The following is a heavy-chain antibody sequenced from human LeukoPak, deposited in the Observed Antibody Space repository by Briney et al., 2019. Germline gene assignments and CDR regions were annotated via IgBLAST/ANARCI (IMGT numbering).Heavy chain of an antibody. CDR2: ISGSGGST. Sequence: QPGGSLRLSCAASGFTFSSYAMSWVRQAPGKGLEWVSTISGSGGSTYYADSVKGRFTISRDNSKNTLYLQMNSLRAEETAVYYCAKGLVIYKNYDAFNIWGQGTMVTVSS. CDR3: AKGLVIYKNYDAFNI. V-gene: IGHV3-23*01. CDR1: GFTFSSYA. J-gene: IGHJ3*02. D-gene: IGHD2-21*01.